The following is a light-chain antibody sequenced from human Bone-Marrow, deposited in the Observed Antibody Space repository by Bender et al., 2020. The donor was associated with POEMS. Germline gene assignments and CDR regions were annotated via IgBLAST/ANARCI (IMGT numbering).Light chain of an antibody. Sequence: SYEVTPPPSASVSPGQTASITCSGDDLGDKYVAWYPQKPGQSPVLVIYQDTNRPSGIPERFSGSNSGNTATLTISGTQAMDEADYYCQAWDTYSVIFGGGTKLTVL. J-gene: IGLJ2*01. CDR2: QDT. CDR3: QAWDTYSVI. V-gene: IGLV3-1*01. CDR1: DLGDKY.